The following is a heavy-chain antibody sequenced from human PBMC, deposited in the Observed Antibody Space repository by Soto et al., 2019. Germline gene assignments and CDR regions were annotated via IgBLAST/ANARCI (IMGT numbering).Heavy chain of an antibody. V-gene: IGHV3-21*01. CDR1: GFTFSSYS. J-gene: IGHJ5*02. D-gene: IGHD3-10*01. CDR3: ARDSESLRFDP. Sequence: PGGSLILSCAASGFTFSSYSMNWDRQAPGKGLEWVSSISSSSSYIYYADSVNGRFTISRDNAKNSLYLQMNSLRAEDTAVYYCARDSESLRFDPWGQGTLVTVPS. CDR2: ISSSSSYI.